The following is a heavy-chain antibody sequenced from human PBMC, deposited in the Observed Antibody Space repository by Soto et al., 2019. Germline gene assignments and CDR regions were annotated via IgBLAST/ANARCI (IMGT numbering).Heavy chain of an antibody. J-gene: IGHJ4*02. CDR2: VFYTGST. CDR1: GASISGSYYY. D-gene: IGHD2-21*01. V-gene: IGHV4-39*01. Sequence: SETLSLAXAVSGASISGSYYYWAWLRQSPGKGPEGSGSVFYTGSTSYNPSLERPVSVSVDTSKSQFSLKLRAVTAAHPAAYYCACSRKAYHWDYFDHWGQGALVTVSS. CDR3: ACSRKAYHWDYFDH.